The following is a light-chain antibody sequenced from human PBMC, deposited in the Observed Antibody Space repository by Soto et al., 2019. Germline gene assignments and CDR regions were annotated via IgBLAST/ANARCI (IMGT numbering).Light chain of an antibody. CDR2: EGI. CDR1: SSDVGSYNL. Sequence: QSALTQPASVSGSPGQSITISCTGTSSDVGSYNLVSWYQQHPGKAPKLMIYEGIKRPSGVSNRFSGSKSGNTASLTISGVKAEDEAYYYCCSHGGPGVFGTGTKLTVL. V-gene: IGLV2-23*01. CDR3: CSHGGPGV. J-gene: IGLJ1*01.